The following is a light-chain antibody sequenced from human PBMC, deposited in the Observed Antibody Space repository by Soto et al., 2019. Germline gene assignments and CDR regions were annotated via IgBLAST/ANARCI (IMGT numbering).Light chain of an antibody. CDR3: QHYSNWQTWT. Sequence: EIVMTQSPSTLSVFTGERATLSCRASQTVSSNLAWYQQKPGQAPRLLIYGASTRAIDIPARFSGSGSETEFTLTISSLQSEDFAVYYCQHYSNWQTWTFGQGTKVDIK. CDR2: GAS. CDR1: QTVSSN. J-gene: IGKJ1*01. V-gene: IGKV3-15*01.